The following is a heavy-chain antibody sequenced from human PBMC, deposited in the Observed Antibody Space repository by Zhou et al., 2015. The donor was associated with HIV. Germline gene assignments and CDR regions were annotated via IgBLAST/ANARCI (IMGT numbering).Heavy chain of an antibody. J-gene: IGHJ4*02. V-gene: IGHV1-18*01. Sequence: QVQLVQSGAEVKKPGSSVKVSCKASGGTFNTYEVSWVRQAPGQGLEWMGWINGDNGKTRYAQKFQGRVTLTTDRSTKTAFMELRNLRSDDAATYYCATDDIGGYHSFNHWGQGTRVSVSS. CDR3: ATDDIGGYHSFNH. CDR2: INGDNGKT. CDR1: GGTFNTYE. D-gene: IGHD3-22*01.